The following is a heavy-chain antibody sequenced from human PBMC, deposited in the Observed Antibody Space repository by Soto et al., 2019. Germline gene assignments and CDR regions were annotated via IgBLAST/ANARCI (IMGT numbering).Heavy chain of an antibody. J-gene: IGHJ6*02. Sequence: QMQLQESGPGLVKPSETLSLTCTVSGGSVSSGSYYWSWIRQPPGKGLACIGYIYYSGSTNYNPSLKSRVTISVDTSKNQFSLKLTSVTAADTAVYYCARMRIAARPNPYYYSGMDVWGQGTTVTVSS. CDR1: GGSVSSGSYY. CDR2: IYYSGST. V-gene: IGHV4-61*01. D-gene: IGHD6-6*01. CDR3: ARMRIAARPNPYYYSGMDV.